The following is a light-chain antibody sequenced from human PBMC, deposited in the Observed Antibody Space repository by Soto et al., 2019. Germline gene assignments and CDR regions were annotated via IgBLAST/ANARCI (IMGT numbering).Light chain of an antibody. CDR1: QSVGSD. Sequence: DIVMAQSPATLSVSPGERATLSCRASQSVGSDLAWYQQKPGQAPRLLIYGASTRATGIPARFSGSGSGTEFTLTIDSLQSEDFAVYYCQQYTNWPLTFGGGTKVEIK. J-gene: IGKJ4*01. CDR2: GAS. V-gene: IGKV3-15*01. CDR3: QQYTNWPLT.